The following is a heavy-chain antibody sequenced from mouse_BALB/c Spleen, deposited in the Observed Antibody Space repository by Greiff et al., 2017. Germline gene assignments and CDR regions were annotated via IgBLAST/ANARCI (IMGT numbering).Heavy chain of an antibody. V-gene: IGHV1-87*01. J-gene: IGHJ4*01. D-gene: IGHD2-3*01. CDR1: GYTFTSYW. CDR2: IYPGDGDT. CDR3: ARWNGMDY. Sequence: VQLQQSGAELARPGASVKLSCKASGYTFTSYWMQWVKQRPGQGLEWIGAIYPGDGDTRYTQKFKGKATLNADKSSSTAYMRLSSLASEDSAVYYCARWNGMDYWGQGTSVTVSS.